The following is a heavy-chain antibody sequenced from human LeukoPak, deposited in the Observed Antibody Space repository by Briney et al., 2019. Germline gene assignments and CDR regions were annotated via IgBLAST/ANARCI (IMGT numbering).Heavy chain of an antibody. V-gene: IGHV4-34*01. D-gene: IGHD2-2*01. J-gene: IGHJ6*03. CDR2: INHSGST. Sequence: PSETLSLTCAVYGGSFSGYYWSWIRQPPGKGLEWIGEINHSGSTNYNPSLKSRVTMSVDTSKNQFSLKLSSVTAADTTVYYCAREPRDIVVVPAARYYYYYMDVWGKGTTVTVSS. CDR1: GGSFSGYY. CDR3: AREPRDIVVVPAARYYYYYMDV.